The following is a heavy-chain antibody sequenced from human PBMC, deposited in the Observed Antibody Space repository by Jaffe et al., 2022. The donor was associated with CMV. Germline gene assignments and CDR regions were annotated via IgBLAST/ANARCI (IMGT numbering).Heavy chain of an antibody. CDR1: GFIFSSYD. Sequence: EVQLVESGGGLVKPGGSLRLSCAGSGFIFSSYDMTWVRQAPGKGLEWVSSISSSSSYIYYADSVKGRFTISRDNAKNSLYLQMNSLRAEDTAVYYCATPANLYTVLDYYYFYGLDVWGQGTTVTVSS. J-gene: IGHJ6*02. CDR3: ATPANLYTVLDYYYFYGLDV. CDR2: ISSSSSYI. D-gene: IGHD4-17*01. V-gene: IGHV3-21*01.